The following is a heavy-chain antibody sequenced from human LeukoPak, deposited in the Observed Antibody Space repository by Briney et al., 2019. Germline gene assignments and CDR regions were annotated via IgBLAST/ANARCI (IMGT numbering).Heavy chain of an antibody. CDR2: ISFDGSDA. Sequence: GSLRLSCAASGFTFSGFWMHWVRQAPGKGLVWVSCISFDGSDATYADSVKGRFTISRDNAKNTLHLQMDSLTVEDTAVYYCAKDGLWFGELPFDYWGQGTLVTVSS. D-gene: IGHD3-10*01. CDR3: AKDGLWFGELPFDY. V-gene: IGHV3-74*01. J-gene: IGHJ4*02. CDR1: GFTFSGFW.